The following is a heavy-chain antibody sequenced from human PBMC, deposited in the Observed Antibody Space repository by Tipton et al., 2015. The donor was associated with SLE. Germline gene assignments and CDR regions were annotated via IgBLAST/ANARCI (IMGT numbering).Heavy chain of an antibody. D-gene: IGHD3-9*01. V-gene: IGHV4-34*01. CDR1: GGSFSGYY. Sequence: TLSLTCAVYGGSFSGYYWSWIRQPPGKGLEWIGEINHSGSTNYNPSLKRRVTISVDTSKNQFSLKLSSVTAADTAVYYCARGLYDILTGYYFDYWGQRTLVTISS. J-gene: IGHJ4*02. CDR3: ARGLYDILTGYYFDY. CDR2: INHSGST.